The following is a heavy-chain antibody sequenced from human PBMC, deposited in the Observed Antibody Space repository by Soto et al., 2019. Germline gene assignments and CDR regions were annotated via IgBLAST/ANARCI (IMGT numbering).Heavy chain of an antibody. D-gene: IGHD6-19*01. Sequence: QVQLVESGGGVVQPGRSLSLSCAASGFTFSSYGMHWVRQAPGKGLEWVAVISYDGSNKYYADSVKGRFTISRDTSKNTLYLQMNSLRAEDTAVYYCASVARYVVEPDYWGQGTLVTVSS. J-gene: IGHJ4*02. CDR2: ISYDGSNK. V-gene: IGHV3-30*03. CDR1: GFTFSSYG. CDR3: ASVARYVVEPDY.